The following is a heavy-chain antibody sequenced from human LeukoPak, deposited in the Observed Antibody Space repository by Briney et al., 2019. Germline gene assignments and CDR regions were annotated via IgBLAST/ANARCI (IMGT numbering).Heavy chain of an antibody. Sequence: SETLSLTCTVSGGSISSYYWSWIRQPPGKGLEWIGYIYYSGSTNYNPSLKSRVTISVDTSKNQFSRKLSSVTAADTAVYYCARVGASSDAFDIWGQGTMVTVSS. CDR1: GGSISSYY. D-gene: IGHD3-3*01. V-gene: IGHV4-59*01. CDR2: IYYSGST. CDR3: ARVGASSDAFDI. J-gene: IGHJ3*02.